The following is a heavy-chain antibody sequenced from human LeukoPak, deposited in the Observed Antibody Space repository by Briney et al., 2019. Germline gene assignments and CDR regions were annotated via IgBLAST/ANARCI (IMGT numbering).Heavy chain of an antibody. V-gene: IGHV1-69*04. CDR1: GGTFSSYA. CDR3: ARGAIAAAGTLFDY. D-gene: IGHD6-13*01. Sequence: ASVKVSCKASGGTFSSYAISWVRQAPGQGLEWMGRIIPILGIANYAQKFQGRVTITADKSTSTAYMELSSLRSEDTAVYYRARGAIAAAGTLFDYWGQGTLVTVSS. J-gene: IGHJ4*02. CDR2: IIPILGIA.